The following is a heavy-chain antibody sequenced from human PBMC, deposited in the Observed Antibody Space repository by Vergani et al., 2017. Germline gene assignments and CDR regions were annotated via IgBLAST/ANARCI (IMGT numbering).Heavy chain of an antibody. CDR1: GGSFSGYY. CDR3: ARDQGGSYFD. CDR2: INHSGST. D-gene: IGHD1-26*01. V-gene: IGHV4-34*01. J-gene: IGHJ4*02. Sequence: QVQLQQWGAGLLKPSETLSLTCAVYGGSFSGYYWSWIRQPPGKGLEWIGEINHSGSTNYNPSLKSRVTISVDRSKNQFSLKLSSVTAADTAVYYCARDQGGSYFDWGQGTLVTVSS.